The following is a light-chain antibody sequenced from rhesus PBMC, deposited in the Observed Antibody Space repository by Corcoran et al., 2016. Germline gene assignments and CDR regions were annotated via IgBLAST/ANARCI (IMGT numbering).Light chain of an antibody. CDR3: SSYAGNNTDI. Sequence: QSALTQPRSVSGSPGQSVTISCTGTSSDIGRYNYVYWYQQHPGTAPKLMIYEVSKRTSGVSDRFSGSKSGNTASLTISGLQAQDEADYYCSSYAGNNTDIFGAGTRLTVL. CDR2: EVS. V-gene: IGLV2-32*02. J-gene: IGLJ1*01. CDR1: SSDIGRYNY.